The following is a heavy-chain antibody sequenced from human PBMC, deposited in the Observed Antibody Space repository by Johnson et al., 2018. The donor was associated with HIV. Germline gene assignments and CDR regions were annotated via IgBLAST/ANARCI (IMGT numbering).Heavy chain of an antibody. V-gene: IGHV3-73*01. CDR3: AKDRIVGAIGDAFDI. D-gene: IGHD1-26*01. CDR2: IRSKANSYAT. J-gene: IGHJ3*02. Sequence: VQLVESGGGLVQPGGSLKLSCAASGFTFSGSAMHWVRQASGKGLEWVGRIRSKANSYATAYAASVKGRFTISRDDSKNTAYLQMNSLKTEDTAVYYCAKDRIVGAIGDAFDIWGQGTMVTVSS. CDR1: GFTFSGSA.